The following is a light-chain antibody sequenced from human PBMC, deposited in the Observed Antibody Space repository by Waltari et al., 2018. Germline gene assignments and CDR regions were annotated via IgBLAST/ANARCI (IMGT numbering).Light chain of an antibody. CDR3: QQYSGFPRT. V-gene: IGKV4-1*01. CDR2: WAS. J-gene: IGKJ2*01. CDR1: QSVFYSSNNKTY. Sequence: DIVMTQSPDSLAGCLGKRGTNNCKASQSVFYSSNNKTYVAWYQQRPGQSLKLRLYWASARASGVPDRFSGSGSGTDFTLTISSLQAEDVAVYYCQQYSGFPRTFGQGTKVEI.